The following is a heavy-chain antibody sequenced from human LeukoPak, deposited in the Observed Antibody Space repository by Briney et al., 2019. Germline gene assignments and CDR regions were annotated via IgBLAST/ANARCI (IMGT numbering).Heavy chain of an antibody. J-gene: IGHJ3*02. V-gene: IGHV1-69*04. Sequence: SSVKVSCKASRCTFTHYFLRWVRQPPGQGLEWLGRIIPIFGIATYAQKFQGRIMMTADRSTTTSHMELSSLRSEDTAVYYCARVNCSISCYSPSAFDIWGQGTMVTVSS. D-gene: IGHD2-2*01. CDR2: IIPIFGIA. CDR3: ARVNCSISCYSPSAFDI. CDR1: RCTFTHYF.